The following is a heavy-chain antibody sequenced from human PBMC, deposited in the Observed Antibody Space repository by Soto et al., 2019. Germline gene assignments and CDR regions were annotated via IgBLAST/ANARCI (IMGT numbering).Heavy chain of an antibody. CDR3: ARGGGYDLDYYGMDV. Sequence: SLRLSCAASGFTFSSYGMHWVRQAPGKGLEWVAVIWYDGSNKYYADSVKGRFTISRDNSKNTLYLQMNRLRAEDTAVYYCARGGGYDLDYYGMDVWGQGTTVTVSS. CDR1: GFTFSSYG. V-gene: IGHV3-33*01. J-gene: IGHJ6*02. D-gene: IGHD2-15*01. CDR2: IWYDGSNK.